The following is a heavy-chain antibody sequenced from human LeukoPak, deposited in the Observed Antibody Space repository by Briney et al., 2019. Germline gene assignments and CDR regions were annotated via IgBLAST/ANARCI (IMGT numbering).Heavy chain of an antibody. CDR3: ARDSSGWYYFDY. CDR1: GGSISSYY. D-gene: IGHD6-19*01. Sequence: PSETLSLTCTVSGGSISSYYWSWIRQPPGKGLEWIGYIYYSGSTNYNPSLKSRVTISVDTSKNQFSLKLSSVTAADTAVYYRARDSSGWYYFDYWGQGTLVTVSS. J-gene: IGHJ4*02. CDR2: IYYSGST. V-gene: IGHV4-59*01.